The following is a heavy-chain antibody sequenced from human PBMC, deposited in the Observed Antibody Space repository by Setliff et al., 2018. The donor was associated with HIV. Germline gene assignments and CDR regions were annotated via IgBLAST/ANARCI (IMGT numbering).Heavy chain of an antibody. D-gene: IGHD3-10*01. CDR1: GDSISSDYW. CDR3: ARVKSIKTTLVRLWPRFDL. V-gene: IGHV4-4*02. J-gene: IGHJ5*02. CDR2: IHPSGRT. Sequence: SETLSLTCSVSGDSISSDYWWTWVRQPPGTGLEWIAEIHPSGRTNFNPSLKTRVTTSVDKSKNQFSLKVRSLTAADTGLYYCARVKSIKTTLVRLWPRFDLWGQGTQVTVSS.